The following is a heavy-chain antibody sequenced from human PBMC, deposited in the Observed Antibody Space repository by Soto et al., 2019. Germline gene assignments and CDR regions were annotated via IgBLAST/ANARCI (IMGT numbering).Heavy chain of an antibody. CDR1: GFTFSSYA. J-gene: IGHJ4*02. Sequence: QVQLVESGGGVVQPGRSLRLSCAASGFTFSSYAMHWVRQAPGKGLEWVAVISYDGSHKYYADSVKCRFTISRDNSKNTQHLQMNSLRAEDTAVYYGARHTITVAGGVNLDYWGQGTLVTVSS. CDR3: ARHTITVAGGVNLDY. V-gene: IGHV3-30-3*01. D-gene: IGHD6-19*01. CDR2: ISYDGSHK.